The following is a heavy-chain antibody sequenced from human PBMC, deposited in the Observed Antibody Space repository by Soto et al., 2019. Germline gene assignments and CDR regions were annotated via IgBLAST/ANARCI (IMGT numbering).Heavy chain of an antibody. CDR3: VKGGTNYVY. J-gene: IGHJ4*02. D-gene: IGHD4-4*01. Sequence: PGGSLRLSCAASGFSFSTYLMSWVRQAPGKGLEWVANIKQGVNEKFYVDSVKGRFTISRDNDKKSLYLQMDSLRVEDTAVYYCVKGGTNYVYWGQGTRVSFSS. CDR2: IKQGVNEK. CDR1: GFSFSTYL. V-gene: IGHV3-7*01.